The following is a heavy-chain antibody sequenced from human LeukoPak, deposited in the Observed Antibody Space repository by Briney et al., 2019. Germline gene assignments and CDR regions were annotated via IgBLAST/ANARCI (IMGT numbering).Heavy chain of an antibody. CDR2: ISGSGGST. Sequence: PGGSLRLSCAASGFTFSSYAMSWVRQAPGKGLEWVSAISGSGGSTYYADSVKGRFTISRDNSKNTLYLQMNSLRAEDTAVYYCAKDRRPYNWNDGRSDYWGQGTLVTVSS. CDR1: GFTFSSYA. CDR3: AKDRRPYNWNDGRSDY. J-gene: IGHJ4*02. D-gene: IGHD1-1*01. V-gene: IGHV3-23*01.